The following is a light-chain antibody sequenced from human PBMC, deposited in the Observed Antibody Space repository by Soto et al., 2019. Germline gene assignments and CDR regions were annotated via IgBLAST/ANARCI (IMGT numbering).Light chain of an antibody. J-gene: IGKJ3*01. CDR1: QGISSY. CDR2: GAS. Sequence: DIQMTQSPFSLSASVGDRVIITCRASQGISSYLSWYQQKPGKAPKLLIYGASTLQSGVPSRFSGSGSGTEFTLPISSLQPEDFATYYCQQSYNPFTFGPGTKVDIK. CDR3: QQSYNPFT. V-gene: IGKV1-39*01.